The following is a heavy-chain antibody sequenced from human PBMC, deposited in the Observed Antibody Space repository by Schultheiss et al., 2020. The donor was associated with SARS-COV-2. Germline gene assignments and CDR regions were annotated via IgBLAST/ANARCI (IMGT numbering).Heavy chain of an antibody. CDR1: GGSFSGYY. CDR2: INHSGST. D-gene: IGHD3-22*01. Sequence: SETLSLTCAVYGGSFSGYYWSWIRQPPGKGLEWIGEINHSGSTNYNPSLKSRVTISVDTSKNQFSLRLSSVTAADTAVYYCARHETRGRDSSGYNYFDHWGQGTLVTVSS. CDR3: ARHETRGRDSSGYNYFDH. V-gene: IGHV4-34*01. J-gene: IGHJ4*02.